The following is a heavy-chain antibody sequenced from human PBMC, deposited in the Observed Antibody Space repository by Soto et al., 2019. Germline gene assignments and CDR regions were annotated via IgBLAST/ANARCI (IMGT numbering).Heavy chain of an antibody. CDR2: IWYDGSNK. V-gene: IGHV3-33*01. Sequence: QVQLVASGGGVVQPGRSLRLSCAASGFTFSSYGMHWVRQAPGKGLEWVAVIWYDGSNKYYADSVKGRFTISRDNSKNTLYLQMNSLRAEDTAVYYCAREPYGDDGLWYFDLWGRGTLVTVSS. D-gene: IGHD4-17*01. J-gene: IGHJ2*01. CDR1: GFTFSSYG. CDR3: AREPYGDDGLWYFDL.